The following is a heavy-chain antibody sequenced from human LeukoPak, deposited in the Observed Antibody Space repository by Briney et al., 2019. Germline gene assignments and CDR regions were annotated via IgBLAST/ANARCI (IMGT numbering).Heavy chain of an antibody. CDR2: ISGSGGST. Sequence: GGSLRLSCAASGFTFSSYAMSWVRQAPGRGLDWVSAISGSGGSTYYADSVKGRFTISRDNSKNTLYLQMNSLRAEDTAVYYCAKLYGDHAGLWYFDLWGRGTLVTVSS. D-gene: IGHD4-17*01. CDR1: GFTFSSYA. J-gene: IGHJ2*01. CDR3: AKLYGDHAGLWYFDL. V-gene: IGHV3-23*01.